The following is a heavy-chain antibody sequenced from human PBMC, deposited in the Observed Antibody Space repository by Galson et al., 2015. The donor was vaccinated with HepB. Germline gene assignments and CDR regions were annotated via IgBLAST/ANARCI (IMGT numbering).Heavy chain of an antibody. V-gene: IGHV1-8*01. D-gene: IGHD6-13*01. CDR3: ARMTSAGSLNWFDP. Sequence: SVKVSCKASGYTFTSNDINWVRQATGQGLEWMGWMNPNNGNTGYAQKFEGRVTLTRNTSINTAYMELSSLRFDDTAVYYCARMTSAGSLNWFDPWGQGTLVTVSS. CDR2: MNPNNGNT. CDR1: GYTFTSND. J-gene: IGHJ5*02.